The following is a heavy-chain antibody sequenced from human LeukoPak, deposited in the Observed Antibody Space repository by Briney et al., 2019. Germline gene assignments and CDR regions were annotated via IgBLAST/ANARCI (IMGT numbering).Heavy chain of an antibody. CDR1: GFTFSSYS. CDR3: ARDGVYGSGSYHN. CDR2: IYSGGST. J-gene: IGHJ4*02. D-gene: IGHD3-10*01. Sequence: PGGSLRLSCAASGFTFSSYSMSWVRQAPGKGLEWVSVIYSGGSTYYADSVKGRFTISRDNSKNTLYLQMNSLRAEDTAVYYCARDGVYGSGSYHNWGQGTLVTVSS. V-gene: IGHV3-53*01.